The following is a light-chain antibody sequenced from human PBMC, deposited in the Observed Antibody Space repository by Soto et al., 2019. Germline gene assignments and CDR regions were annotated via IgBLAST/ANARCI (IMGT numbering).Light chain of an antibody. Sequence: DVQMTQSPSSLSASVGDRVTITCRASQNINTYFNWCQQKPGKAPKLLICAASTLVNGVPSRFSGSGSGTYFTLTISSLQPEDSATYYCQQTNNVPYTFGQGTKLEIK. CDR1: QNINTY. CDR3: QQTNNVPYT. J-gene: IGKJ2*01. CDR2: AAS. V-gene: IGKV1-39*01.